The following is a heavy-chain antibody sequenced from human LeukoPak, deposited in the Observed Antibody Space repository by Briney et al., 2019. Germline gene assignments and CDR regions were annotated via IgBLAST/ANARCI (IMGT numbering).Heavy chain of an antibody. Sequence: GGSLRLSCAASGFTFDEYAMHWVRQAPGKGLEWVSGISWNSGSIGYADSVKGRFTISRDNAKNSLYLQMNSLRAEDTALYYCAKDKGGWPAGWSDPWGQGTLVTVSS. CDR2: ISWNSGSI. D-gene: IGHD6-19*01. CDR3: AKDKGGWPAGWSDP. J-gene: IGHJ5*02. V-gene: IGHV3-9*01. CDR1: GFTFDEYA.